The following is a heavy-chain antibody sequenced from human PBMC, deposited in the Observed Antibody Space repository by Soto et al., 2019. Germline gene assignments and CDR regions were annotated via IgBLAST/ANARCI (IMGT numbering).Heavy chain of an antibody. J-gene: IGHJ4*02. D-gene: IGHD2-15*01. CDR2: IHPSGNA. CDR1: GGSFSNYY. V-gene: IGHV4-34*01. Sequence: QVQLQQWGAGLLKPSETLSLTCAVYGGSFSNYYWSWIRLPPGKGLEWGGEIHPSGNAFYNPSLESRVTMLMDTSKSQFSLTLISVTAADTAVYFCARGQDSAKIGYWGQGTLVTVSS. CDR3: ARGQDSAKIGY.